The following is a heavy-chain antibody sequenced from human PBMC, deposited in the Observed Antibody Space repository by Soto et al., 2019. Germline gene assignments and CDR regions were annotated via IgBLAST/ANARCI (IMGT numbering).Heavy chain of an antibody. D-gene: IGHD2-15*01. J-gene: IGHJ3*02. Sequence: PGESLKISCKGSGYSSTSYWLSWVRQMPGKGLERMGRIDPSDSYTNYSPSFQGHVTISADKSISTAYLQWSSLKASDTAMYYCARGGIVVVVAATGALNDAFEIWGHGTMVTVSS. V-gene: IGHV5-10-1*01. CDR3: ARGGIVVVVAATGALNDAFEI. CDR2: IDPSDSYT. CDR1: GYSSTSYW.